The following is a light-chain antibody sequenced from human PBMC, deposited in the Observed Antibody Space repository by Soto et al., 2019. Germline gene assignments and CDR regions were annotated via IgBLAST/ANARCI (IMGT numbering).Light chain of an antibody. CDR2: DDS. CDR3: QVWDSSSEVV. CDR1: NIGSKS. V-gene: IGLV3-21*02. Sequence: SSELTQPPSVSVAPGQTARITCGGNNIGSKSVHWYQQKPGQAPVLVVYDDSDRPSGSPERFSGSNSGNTATLTISRVEAGDEADYYCQVWDSSSEVVFGGGTKLTVL. J-gene: IGLJ2*01.